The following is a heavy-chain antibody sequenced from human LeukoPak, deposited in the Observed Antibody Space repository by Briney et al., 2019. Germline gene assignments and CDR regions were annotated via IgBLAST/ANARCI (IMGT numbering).Heavy chain of an antibody. D-gene: IGHD6-19*01. CDR3: ARERVTVAGTFFDY. CDR2: INHSGST. V-gene: IGHV4-34*01. Sequence: SETLSLTCAVYGGSFSGYYWSWIRQPPGKGLEWIGEINHSGSTNYNPSLKSRVTISVDTSKNQFSLKLISVTAADTAVYFCARERVTVAGTFFDYWGQGTLVTVSS. CDR1: GGSFSGYY. J-gene: IGHJ4*02.